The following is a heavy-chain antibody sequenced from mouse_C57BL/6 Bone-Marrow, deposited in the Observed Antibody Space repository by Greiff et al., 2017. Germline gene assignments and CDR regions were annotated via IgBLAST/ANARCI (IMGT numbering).Heavy chain of an antibody. Sequence: EVQLQESGGGLVQPKGSLKLSCAASGFSFNTYAMNWVRQAPGKGLEWVARIRSKSNNYATYYADSVKDRFTISRDDSESMLYLQMNNLKTEDTAMYYCVSLSYPAMDYWGQGTSVTVSS. D-gene: IGHD6-5*01. V-gene: IGHV10-1*01. CDR3: VSLSYPAMDY. CDR2: IRSKSNNYAT. J-gene: IGHJ4*01. CDR1: GFSFNTYA.